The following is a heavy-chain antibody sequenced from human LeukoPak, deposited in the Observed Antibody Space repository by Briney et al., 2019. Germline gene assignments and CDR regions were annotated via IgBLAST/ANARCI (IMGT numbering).Heavy chain of an antibody. CDR2: ISSIGSTI. J-gene: IGHJ3*02. CDR3: ARDGGSSGPDAFDI. V-gene: IGHV3-48*03. D-gene: IGHD3-22*01. Sequence: QPGGSLRLSCAASGFTFSSYEMNWVRQAPGKGLEWVSYISSIGSTIYYADPVKGRFTISRDNAKNSLYLQMNRLRAEDTAVYYCARDGGSSGPDAFDIWGQGTMVTVSS. CDR1: GFTFSSYE.